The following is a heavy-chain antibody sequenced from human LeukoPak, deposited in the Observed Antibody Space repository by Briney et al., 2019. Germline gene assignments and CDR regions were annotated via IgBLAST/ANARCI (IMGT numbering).Heavy chain of an antibody. CDR2: INTNTGNP. V-gene: IGHV7-4-1*02. D-gene: IGHD6-19*01. Sequence: ASVKVSCKASGYTFTSYAMNWVRQAPGQGLEWMGWINTNTGNPTYAQGFTGRFVFSLDTSVSTAYLQISSLKAEDTAVYYCARDFQVAGTYYFDYWGQGTLVTVSS. CDR3: ARDFQVAGTYYFDY. J-gene: IGHJ4*02. CDR1: GYTFTSYA.